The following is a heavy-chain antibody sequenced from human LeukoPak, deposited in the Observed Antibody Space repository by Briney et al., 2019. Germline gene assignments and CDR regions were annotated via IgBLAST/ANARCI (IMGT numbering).Heavy chain of an antibody. V-gene: IGHV1-8*03. CDR2: MNPNSGNT. CDR3: ARGGRGYYDFWSGYHEYNWFGP. J-gene: IGHJ5*02. D-gene: IGHD3-3*01. CDR1: GYTFTSYD. Sequence: ASVKVSCKAPGYTFTSYDINWVRQATGQGLEWMGWMNPNSGNTGYAQKFQGRVTITRNTSISTAYMELSSLRSEDTAVYYCARGGRGYYDFWSGYHEYNWFGPWGQRTLVTVSS.